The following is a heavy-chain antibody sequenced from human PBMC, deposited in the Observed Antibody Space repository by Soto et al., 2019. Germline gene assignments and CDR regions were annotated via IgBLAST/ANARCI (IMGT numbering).Heavy chain of an antibody. CDR2: ISAYNGNT. CDR1: GYTFTSYG. D-gene: IGHD3-10*02. J-gene: IGHJ4*02. Sequence: QVQLVQSGAEVKKPGASVKVSCKASGYTFTSYGISWVRQAPGHGLEWMGGISAYNGNTNYAQKLQGRVTMTTDTTTSRAYMELSSLRSADTAVDYCARGGSCTGIIASWGQGTLVTVSS. CDR3: ARGGSCTGIIAS. V-gene: IGHV1-18*01.